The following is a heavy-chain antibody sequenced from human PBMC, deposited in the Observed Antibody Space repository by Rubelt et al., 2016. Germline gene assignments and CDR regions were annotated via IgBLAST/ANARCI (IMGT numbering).Heavy chain of an antibody. J-gene: IGHJ4*02. Sequence: PGRSLRLSCAASGFTLSSYAMHWVRQAPGKGLEWVAVVSYDGSNKYYADSVKGRFTISRDNSKNTLYLQMNSLRAEDTAVYYCARDYSSRWTYCFDHRGQGTLVAVSS. V-gene: IGHV3-30*04. D-gene: IGHD6-13*01. CDR1: GFTLSSYA. CDR2: VSYDGSNK. CDR3: ARDYSSRWTYCFDH.